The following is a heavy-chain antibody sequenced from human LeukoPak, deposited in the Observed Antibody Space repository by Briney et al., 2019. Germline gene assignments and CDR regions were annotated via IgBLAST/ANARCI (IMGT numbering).Heavy chain of an antibody. D-gene: IGHD3-22*01. CDR2: ITSGVGIT. V-gene: IGHV3-23*01. CDR3: AKGDYYDLDY. CDR1: GDSISISSYY. J-gene: IGHJ4*02. Sequence: PSETLSLTCTVSGDSISISSYYWGWIRQPPGKGLEWVSIITSGVGITYYADSVKGRFTISRDNSKNTLYLQMSSLRAEDTAVYYCAKGDYYDLDYWGQGTLVTVS.